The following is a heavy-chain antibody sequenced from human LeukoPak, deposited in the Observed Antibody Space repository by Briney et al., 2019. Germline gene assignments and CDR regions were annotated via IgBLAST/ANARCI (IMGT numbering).Heavy chain of an antibody. CDR1: GYSFTNYW. Sequence: GESLKISRKGSGYSFTNYWITWVRQMPGKGLEWMGIIYPADSDTKYSPSFQGQVTISADKSISTAYLQWSSLKASDTAMYYCARIIAGGEDYWGQGTLVTVSS. D-gene: IGHD3-10*01. CDR3: ARIIAGGEDY. V-gene: IGHV5-51*01. J-gene: IGHJ4*02. CDR2: IYPADSDT.